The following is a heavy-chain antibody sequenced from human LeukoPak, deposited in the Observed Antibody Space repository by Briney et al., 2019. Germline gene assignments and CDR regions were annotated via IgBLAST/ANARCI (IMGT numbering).Heavy chain of an antibody. CDR1: GFTFSSYA. D-gene: IGHD3-22*01. CDR2: ISGSGGST. V-gene: IGHV3-23*01. CDR3: AKDPVTMIVVVIPYYFDY. J-gene: IGHJ4*02. Sequence: PGGSLRLSCAASGFTFSSYAMSWVRQAPGKGLEWVSAISGSGGSTYYADSVKGRSTISRDNSKNTLYLQMNSLRAEDTAVYYCAKDPVTMIVVVIPYYFDYWGQGTLVTVSS.